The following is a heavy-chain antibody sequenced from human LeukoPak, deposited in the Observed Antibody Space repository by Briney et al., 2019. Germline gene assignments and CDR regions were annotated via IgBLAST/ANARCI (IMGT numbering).Heavy chain of an antibody. CDR1: GFSFSNYD. V-gene: IGHV3-73*01. D-gene: IGHD1-26*01. Sequence: PGRSLRVSCAASGFSFSNYDMSWVRQSSGKGLEWVGQIDKKDKGYATATAYAASVKGRFTISRDDSINTAYLQMKSLKTEDTALYYCTRDSGTYNWFDPWGQGTLVTVSS. CDR2: IDKKDKGYATAT. J-gene: IGHJ5*02. CDR3: TRDSGTYNWFDP.